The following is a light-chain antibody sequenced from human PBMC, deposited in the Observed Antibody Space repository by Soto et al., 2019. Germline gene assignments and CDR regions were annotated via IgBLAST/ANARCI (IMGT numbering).Light chain of an antibody. CDR3: QQYNNWPPIT. Sequence: ELVMTQSPATLSVSPGERATLSCRASQSVSSNLAWYLQKPGQAPRLLIYGASTRATGLPSRFSGSGSGTEFTLTISSLQSADFAVYYGQQYNNWPPITFGQGTRLEIK. CDR1: QSVSSN. CDR2: GAS. J-gene: IGKJ5*01. V-gene: IGKV3-15*01.